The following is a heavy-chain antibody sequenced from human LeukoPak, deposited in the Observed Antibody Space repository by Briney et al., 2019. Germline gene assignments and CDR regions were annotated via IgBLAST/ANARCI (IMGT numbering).Heavy chain of an antibody. Sequence: ASVKVSCKASGYTFTRYGISWVRQAPGQGLEWMGWISAYNGNTNYAQKLQGRVTMTTDTSTSTAYMELRSLRSDDTAVYYCAREDRGPGIAAAGDFDYWGQGTLVTVSS. V-gene: IGHV1-18*01. CDR3: AREDRGPGIAAAGDFDY. D-gene: IGHD6-13*01. CDR2: ISAYNGNT. J-gene: IGHJ4*02. CDR1: GYTFTRYG.